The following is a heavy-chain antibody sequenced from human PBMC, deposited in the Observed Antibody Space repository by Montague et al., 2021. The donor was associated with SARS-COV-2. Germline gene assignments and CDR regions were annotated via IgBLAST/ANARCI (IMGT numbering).Heavy chain of an antibody. V-gene: IGHV4-39*02. CDR1: SGSIISNGYY. CDR3: ARGMIRGVTTPFDY. CDR2: IYYSGTT. J-gene: IGHJ4*02. Sequence: SETLSLTCSVSSGSIISNGYYWGWIRPPPGKELEWIVNIYYSGTTYYNPSLQSRGTISVDTSKNHLSLRLSAVTAADTAVYFCARGMIRGVTTPFDYWGQGSQVTVSS. D-gene: IGHD3-10*01.